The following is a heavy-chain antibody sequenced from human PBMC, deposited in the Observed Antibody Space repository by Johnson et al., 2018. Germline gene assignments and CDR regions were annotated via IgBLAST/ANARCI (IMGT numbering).Heavy chain of an antibody. D-gene: IGHD3-22*01. CDR3: ARAQGGLDAFEI. Sequence: VQLVQSGGGLVQXGRSLRLSCTASGFTFGDYAMSWFRQAPGKGLEWVGFIRSKAYGGTTEYAASVKGRFTISRDDSKRIAHPQMNSLRAEDTAMYYCARAQGGLDAFEIWGQGTMVTVSS. J-gene: IGHJ3*02. CDR1: GFTFGDYA. V-gene: IGHV3-49*03. CDR2: IRSKAYGGTT.